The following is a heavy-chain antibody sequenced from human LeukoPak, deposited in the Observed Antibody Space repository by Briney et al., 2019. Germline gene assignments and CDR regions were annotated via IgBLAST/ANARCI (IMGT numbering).Heavy chain of an antibody. CDR2: IIACSGNT. Sequence: ASVKVSCKGSGYTFTSYGISWVPQDPGQGLEWIGCIIACSGNTNYAQKLQGRVTVTTDTSRSTAYMELRSLRSDDTAVYYCARVHIRAPTYDFWSGSRYGLDVWGQGTTVTVSS. J-gene: IGHJ6*02. V-gene: IGHV1-18*01. D-gene: IGHD3-3*01. CDR3: ARVHIRAPTYDFWSGSRYGLDV. CDR1: GYTFTSYG.